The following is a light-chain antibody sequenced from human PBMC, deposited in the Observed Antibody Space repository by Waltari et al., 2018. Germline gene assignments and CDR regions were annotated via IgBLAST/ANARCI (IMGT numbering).Light chain of an antibody. CDR1: QDINSA. CDR2: DAS. J-gene: IGKJ4*01. Sequence: AIQLTQSPSSLSASVGDTVTITCRASQDINSALAWYQHKPGKAPKFLIYDASSLESGVPSRFSGSGSRTDFTLTIDTLQPEDFATYYCQQFNVFPLTFGGGTKVEIK. V-gene: IGKV1-13*02. CDR3: QQFNVFPLT.